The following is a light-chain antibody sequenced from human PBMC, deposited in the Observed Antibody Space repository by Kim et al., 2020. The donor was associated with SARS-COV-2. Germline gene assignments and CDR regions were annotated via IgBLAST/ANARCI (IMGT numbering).Light chain of an antibody. CDR2: STD. CDR1: SLRTHV. CDR3: GSRDISGYLVV. V-gene: IGLV3-19*01. J-gene: IGLJ2*01. Sequence: ALGQTVKITCRGDSLRTHVTNWYQQKPGQAPILVLYSTDKRPSGIPDRFSGSASRDTASLTISRAQADDEADYYCGSRDISGYLVVFGGGTQLTVL.